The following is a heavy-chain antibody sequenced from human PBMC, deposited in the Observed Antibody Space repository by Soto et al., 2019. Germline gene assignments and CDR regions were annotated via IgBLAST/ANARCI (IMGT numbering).Heavy chain of an antibody. Sequence: GASVKVSCKASGGTFSSYAISWVRQAPGQGLEWMGGIIPIFGTANYAQKFQGRVTITADESTSTAYMELSSLRSEDTAVYYCARWRGPQNYYGSRSYYSDPRYYYGMDVWGQGTTVTVSS. CDR2: IIPIFGTA. CDR1: GGTFSSYA. CDR3: ARWRGPQNYYGSRSYYSDPRYYYGMDV. V-gene: IGHV1-69*13. J-gene: IGHJ6*02. D-gene: IGHD3-10*01.